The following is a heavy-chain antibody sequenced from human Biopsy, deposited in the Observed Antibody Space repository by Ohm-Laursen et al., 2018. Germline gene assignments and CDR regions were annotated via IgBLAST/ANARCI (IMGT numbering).Heavy chain of an antibody. CDR1: GFTFDGYG. Sequence: SLRLSCAASGFTFDGYGMHWVRQPPGKGLEWVSGIRRNSAIIDYADSVRGRFTISRDNARRFLFLQMNNLKSEDTAFYYCARDRGGARYGIDVWGQGTTVTVSS. CDR2: IRRNSAII. CDR3: ARDRGGARYGIDV. J-gene: IGHJ6*02. D-gene: IGHD1-26*01. V-gene: IGHV3-9*01.